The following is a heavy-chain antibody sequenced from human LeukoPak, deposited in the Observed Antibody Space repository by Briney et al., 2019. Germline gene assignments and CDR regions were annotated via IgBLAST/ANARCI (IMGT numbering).Heavy chain of an antibody. V-gene: IGHV4-59*08. J-gene: IGHJ5*02. Sequence: SETLSLTCTVSGGSITSYYWTWVRQPPGKGLEWIGYVYHSGSSGSTNYAPSLKSRVTISLDMSKDQVSLKLNSVTAADTALYYCAGHQRLARFDTWGQGTLVTVSS. CDR1: GGSITSYY. D-gene: IGHD6-25*01. CDR2: VYHSGSSGST. CDR3: AGHQRLARFDT.